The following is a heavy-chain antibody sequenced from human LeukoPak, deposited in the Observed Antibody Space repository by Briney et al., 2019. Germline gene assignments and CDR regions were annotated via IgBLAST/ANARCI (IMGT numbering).Heavy chain of an antibody. V-gene: IGHV3-7*01. Sequence: GGSLRLSCAASELTFSSYSMNWVRQAPGKGLEWVANIKQDGSEKYYVDSVKGRFTISRDNAKNSLYLQLNSLRAEDTAVYYCAREIRGVTGRDYWGQGTLVTVSS. CDR3: AREIRGVTGRDY. CDR2: IKQDGSEK. J-gene: IGHJ4*02. CDR1: ELTFSSYS. D-gene: IGHD3-9*01.